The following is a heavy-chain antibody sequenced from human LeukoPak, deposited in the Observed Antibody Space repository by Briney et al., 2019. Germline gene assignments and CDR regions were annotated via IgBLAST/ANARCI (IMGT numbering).Heavy chain of an antibody. V-gene: IGHV3-21*01. D-gene: IGHD1-26*01. CDR3: ANVGGRVGAITEGYFDY. CDR1: GFTFSSYS. CDR2: SSSSSSYI. J-gene: IGHJ4*02. Sequence: GGSLRLSCAASGFTFSSYSMNWVRQAPGKGLEWVSSSSSSSSYIYYADSVKGRFTISRDNSKNTLYLQMNSLRAEDTAVYYCANVGGRVGAITEGYFDYWGQGTLVTVSS.